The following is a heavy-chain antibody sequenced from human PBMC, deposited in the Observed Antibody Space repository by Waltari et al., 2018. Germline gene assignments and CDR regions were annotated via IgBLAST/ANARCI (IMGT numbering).Heavy chain of an antibody. CDR3: ARDYYYYIDV. J-gene: IGHJ6*03. CDR2: IKQDGSEK. V-gene: IGHV3-7*01. Sequence: EMQLVESGGGLVQPGGSLRPPCAVSGFTLSNSLMPWVRQAPGKGLEWGANIKQDGSEKSYVDSVKGRFTISRDNAKNSVYLQMNSVRAEDTALYYCARDYYYYIDVWGKGTTVTVSS. CDR1: GFTLSNSL.